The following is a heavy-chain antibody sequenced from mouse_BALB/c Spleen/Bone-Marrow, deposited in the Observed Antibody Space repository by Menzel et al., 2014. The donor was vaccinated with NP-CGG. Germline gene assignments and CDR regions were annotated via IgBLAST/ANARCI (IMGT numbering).Heavy chain of an antibody. D-gene: IGHD2-3*01. Sequence: QVQLKDSGPGLVAPSQNLSITCTVSGFSLSRYNIHWIRQPPGKGLEWLGMIWGGGGTDHNSALKSRLRISKDNSKSQIFLKINSLQIDDTAMHYCARKDGGYYVMDYWGQGTSVTVSS. V-gene: IGHV2-6-4*01. CDR1: GFSLSRYN. J-gene: IGHJ4*01. CDR2: IWGGGGT. CDR3: ARKDGGYYVMDY.